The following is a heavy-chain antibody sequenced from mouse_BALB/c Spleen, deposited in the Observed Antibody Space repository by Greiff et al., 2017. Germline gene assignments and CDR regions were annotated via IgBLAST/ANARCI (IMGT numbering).Heavy chain of an antibody. CDR1: GFTFSDYY. D-gene: IGHD2-4*01. J-gene: IGHJ4*01. CDR2: ISDGGSYT. CDR3: ARRGYWMITGVYAMDY. V-gene: IGHV5-4*02. Sequence: EVQLVESGGGLVKPGGSLKLSCAASGFTFSDYYMYWVRQTPEKRLEWVATISDGGSYTYYPDSVKGRFTISRDNAKNNLYLQMSSLKSEDTAMYYCARRGYWMITGVYAMDYWGQGTSVTVSA.